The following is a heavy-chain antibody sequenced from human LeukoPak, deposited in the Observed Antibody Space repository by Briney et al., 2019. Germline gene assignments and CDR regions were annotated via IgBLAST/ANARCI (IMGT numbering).Heavy chain of an antibody. CDR2: ISWNSGSI. CDR3: AKGYYYDSSGYYFDY. V-gene: IGHV3-9*01. J-gene: IGHJ4*02. Sequence: GRSLRLSCAASGFTFDDYAMHWVRQAPGKGLEWVSGISWNSGSIGYADSVKGRFTISRDNAKNSLYLQMNSLRAEDTALYYCAKGYYYDSSGYYFDYWGQGTPVTVSS. CDR1: GFTFDDYA. D-gene: IGHD3-22*01.